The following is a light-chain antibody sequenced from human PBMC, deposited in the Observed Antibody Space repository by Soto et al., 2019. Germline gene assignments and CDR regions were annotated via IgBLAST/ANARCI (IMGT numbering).Light chain of an antibody. V-gene: IGKV1-39*01. Sequence: DIHMTQSPSTLSGSVGDRFTITCRASQSISSYLNWYQQKPGKAPKLLIYAASSLQSGVPSRFSGSGSGTDFTLTISSLQPEDFATYYCQQSYSTPRTFGQGTKVDI. CDR2: AAS. CDR1: QSISSY. CDR3: QQSYSTPRT. J-gene: IGKJ1*01.